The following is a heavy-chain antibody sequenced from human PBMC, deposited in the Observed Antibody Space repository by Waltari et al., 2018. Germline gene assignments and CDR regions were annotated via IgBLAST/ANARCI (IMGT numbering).Heavy chain of an antibody. Sequence: QLHLQEAGPGLVKPSETLSLTCSVSGGSIISNRHYWAWIRQPPGKGLEWTATISYTGTTYYNPSLKGRVTISVDTSKNQFSLKLSSVTAAGTAVYYCATYVGAAIGTAAFDVWGQGTMVTVSS. CDR1: GGSIISNRHY. D-gene: IGHD3-16*01. CDR3: ATYVGAAIGTAAFDV. J-gene: IGHJ3*01. V-gene: IGHV4-39*01. CDR2: ISYTGTT.